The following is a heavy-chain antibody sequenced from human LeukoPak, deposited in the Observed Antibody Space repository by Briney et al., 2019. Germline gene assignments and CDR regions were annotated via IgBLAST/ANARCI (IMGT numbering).Heavy chain of an antibody. CDR1: GFTFSSYG. CDR2: IWYDGSNQ. Sequence: GGSLRLSCTASGFTFSSYGMHWVRQAPGKGLEGVAVIWYDGSNQQYADSVKGRFTISRDNSGNTVFLQMNSLRAEDTALYYCAKGSSGYFFDLWGQGTLVTVSS. CDR3: AKGSSGYFFDL. D-gene: IGHD3-22*01. V-gene: IGHV3-33*06. J-gene: IGHJ4*02.